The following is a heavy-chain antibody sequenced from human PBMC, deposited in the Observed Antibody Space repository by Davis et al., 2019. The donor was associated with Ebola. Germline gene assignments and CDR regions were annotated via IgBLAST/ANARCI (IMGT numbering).Heavy chain of an antibody. Sequence: GESLKISCEGSGFTFRSYWMFWVRHAPGKGLMWVSRINYDGSSTSYADSVKGRFIISRDNTKNTLYLQMNSLRAEDTAVYYCYIEWLLESYGMDVWGQGTTVTVSS. V-gene: IGHV3-74*01. CDR1: GFTFRSYW. CDR3: YIEWLLESYGMDV. D-gene: IGHD3-9*01. J-gene: IGHJ6*02. CDR2: INYDGSST.